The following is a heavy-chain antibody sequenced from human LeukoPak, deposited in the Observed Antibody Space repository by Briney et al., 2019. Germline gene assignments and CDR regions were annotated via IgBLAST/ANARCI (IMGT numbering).Heavy chain of an antibody. J-gene: IGHJ5*02. D-gene: IGHD3-3*01. Sequence: KPSETLSLTCTVSGGSISSGDYYWSWIRQPPGKGLEWIGYIYYSGSTNYNPSLKSRVTISVDTSKNQFSLKLSSVTAADTAVYYCARGSYDFWSGPPHAWFDPWGQGTLVTVSS. CDR1: GGSISSGDYY. CDR3: ARGSYDFWSGPPHAWFDP. V-gene: IGHV4-61*08. CDR2: IYYSGST.